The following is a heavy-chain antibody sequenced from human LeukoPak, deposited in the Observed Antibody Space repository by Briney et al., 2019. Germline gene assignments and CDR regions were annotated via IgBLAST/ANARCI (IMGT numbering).Heavy chain of an antibody. CDR1: GYTLTELS. D-gene: IGHD1-26*01. Sequence: ASVKVSCKVSGYTLTELSMRWVRQTPGKGLEWMGGIHPEDGETIHAQKFRGRVTMTEDTSTDTVYMELSSLRSDDTAVYYCARSSGSYSFDHWGQGTLVTVSS. V-gene: IGHV1-24*01. CDR2: IHPEDGET. CDR3: ARSSGSYSFDH. J-gene: IGHJ4*02.